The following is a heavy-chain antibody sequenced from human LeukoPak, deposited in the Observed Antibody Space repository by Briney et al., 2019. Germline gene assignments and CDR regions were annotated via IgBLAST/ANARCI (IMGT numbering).Heavy chain of an antibody. J-gene: IGHJ6*03. V-gene: IGHV1-2*02. Sequence: GASVKVSCKASGYTFTGYYMHWVRQAPGQGLEWMGWINPNSGGTNYAQKFQGRVTMTRDTSISTAYMELSRLRSDDTAVYYCARGPLCTVTTLYYYYYYMDVWGKGTTVTVSS. CDR1: GYTFTGYY. D-gene: IGHD4-17*01. CDR3: ARGPLCTVTTLYYYYYYMDV. CDR2: INPNSGGT.